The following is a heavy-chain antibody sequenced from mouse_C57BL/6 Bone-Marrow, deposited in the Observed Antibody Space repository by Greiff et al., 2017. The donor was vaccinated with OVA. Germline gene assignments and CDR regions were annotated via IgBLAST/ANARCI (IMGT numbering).Heavy chain of an antibody. J-gene: IGHJ4*01. CDR1: GYTFTSYW. Sequence: QVQLKQPGAELVMPGASVKLSCKASGYTFTSYWMHWVKQRPGQGLEWIGEIDPSVSYTNYNQKFKGKSTLTVDKSSSTAYMQLSSLTSEDSAVYYCAFYYGYDGGAYYAMDYWGQGTSVTVSS. CDR3: AFYYGYDGGAYYAMDY. CDR2: IDPSVSYT. D-gene: IGHD2-2*01. V-gene: IGHV1-69*01.